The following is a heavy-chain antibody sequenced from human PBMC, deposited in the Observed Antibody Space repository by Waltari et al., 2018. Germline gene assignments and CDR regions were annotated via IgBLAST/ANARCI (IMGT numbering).Heavy chain of an antibody. Sequence: QVQLQESGPGLVKPSETLSLTCAVSGYSISSGYYWGWIRQPPGKGLEWIGSIHHSGRTYDNPALKSRVTISVDTSKNQFSLKLSSVTAADTAVYYCARVQITMVRGVIPHFFDYWGQGTLVTVSS. D-gene: IGHD3-10*01. CDR1: GYSISSGYY. CDR3: ARVQITMVRGVIPHFFDY. J-gene: IGHJ4*02. CDR2: IHHSGRT. V-gene: IGHV4-38-2*01.